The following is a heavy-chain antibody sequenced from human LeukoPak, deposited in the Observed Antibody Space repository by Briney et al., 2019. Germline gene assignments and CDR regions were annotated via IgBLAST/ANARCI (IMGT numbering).Heavy chain of an antibody. Sequence: ASVKVSCKASGYTFTGYYIHWVRPAPGQGLEWMGWINPNTGGTTYAEKFQGRVTMTRDTSISTTYMELSRVRSDDTAVYYCARSPVYSYDTTDPYDGLYNWFDPWGQGTLVTVSS. CDR1: GYTFTGYY. D-gene: IGHD3-22*01. J-gene: IGHJ5*02. CDR2: INPNTGGT. V-gene: IGHV1-2*02. CDR3: ARSPVYSYDTTDPYDGLYNWFDP.